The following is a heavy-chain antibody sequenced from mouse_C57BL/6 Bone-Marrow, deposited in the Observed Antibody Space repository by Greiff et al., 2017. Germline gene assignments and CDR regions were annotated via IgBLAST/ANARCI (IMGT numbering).Heavy chain of an antibody. V-gene: IGHV5-17*01. CDR2: ICRGGGAI. CDR3: ARFAY. J-gene: IGHJ3*01. Sequence: EVQVVESGRGLVKPGASLKLSCAASGFTFSDSGMHWVRQGPGKGLEWVAYICRGGGAIYYAGKVKGRFTLSRDNSNNTPFLQMTSLRSEDTAMYYCARFAYWGQGTPVTVSA. CDR1: GFTFSDSG.